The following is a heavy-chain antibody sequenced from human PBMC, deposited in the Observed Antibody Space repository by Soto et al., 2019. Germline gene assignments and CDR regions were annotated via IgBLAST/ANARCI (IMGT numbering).Heavy chain of an antibody. CDR2: IYYSGST. D-gene: IGHD3-3*01. V-gene: IGHV4-31*03. J-gene: IGHJ6*04. CDR3: ASTYAGTLRFLEWSPYYYYGMDV. Sequence: PSETLSLTCTVSGGSISSGGYYWSWIRQHPGKGLEWIGYIYYSGSTYYNPSLKSRVTISVDTSKNQFSLKLSSVTAADTAVYYCASTYAGTLRFLEWSPYYYYGMDVWGKGTKVTVSS. CDR1: GGSISSGGYY.